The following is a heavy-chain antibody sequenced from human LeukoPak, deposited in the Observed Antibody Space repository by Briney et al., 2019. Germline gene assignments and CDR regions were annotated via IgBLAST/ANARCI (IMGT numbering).Heavy chain of an antibody. Sequence: GGSLRLSCAASGFTFSSYAMSWVRQAPGKGLEWVSAISGSGGSTYYADSVKGRFTISRDNSKNTLYLQMNSLRAEDTAVYYCAKDPIPMITFGGVIPNWFDPWGQGTLVTVSS. CDR1: GFTFSSYA. D-gene: IGHD3-16*01. CDR2: ISGSGGST. CDR3: AKDPIPMITFGGVIPNWFDP. V-gene: IGHV3-23*01. J-gene: IGHJ5*02.